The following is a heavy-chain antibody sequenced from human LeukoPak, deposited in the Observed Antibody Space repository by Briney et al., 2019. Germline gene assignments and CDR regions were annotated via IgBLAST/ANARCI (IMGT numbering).Heavy chain of an antibody. CDR2: IKGKTDGGTT. CDR1: GFTFGDYA. V-gene: IGHV3-15*01. CDR3: TTDYYDYVWGSYRPDN. J-gene: IGHJ4*02. Sequence: MSGGSLRLSCTASGFTFGDYAMSWFRQAPGKGLEWVARIKGKTDGGTTEYAAPVKDRFTTSRDDSKNTLYLQMNSLKPEDTAVYYCTTDYYDYVWGSYRPDNWGQGTLVTVSS. D-gene: IGHD3-16*02.